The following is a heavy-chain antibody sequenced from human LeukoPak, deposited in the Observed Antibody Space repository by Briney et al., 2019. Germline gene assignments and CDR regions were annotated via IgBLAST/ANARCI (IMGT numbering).Heavy chain of an antibody. J-gene: IGHJ3*02. D-gene: IGHD4-17*01. CDR3: ASPSEDYGDYSDAFDI. CDR2: IYSGGST. V-gene: IGHV3-53*01. Sequence: PGGSLRHSSAASGFTLSSNYMSRVRRAPGKGLEWVSVIYSGGSTYYADSVKGRFTISRDNSKNTLYLQMNSLRAGDTAVYYCASPSEDYGDYSDAFDIWGQGTMVTVSS. CDR1: GFTLSSNY.